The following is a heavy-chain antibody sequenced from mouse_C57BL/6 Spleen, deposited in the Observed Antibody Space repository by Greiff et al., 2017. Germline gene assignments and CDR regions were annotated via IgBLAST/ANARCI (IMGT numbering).Heavy chain of an antibody. J-gene: IGHJ1*03. CDR1: GYTFTSYW. Sequence: QVQLQQPGAELVMPGASVKLSCKASGYTFTSYWMHWVKQRPGQGLEWIGVIDPSDSYTNYNQKFKGKSTLTVDKSSSTAYMHLSSLTSEDSAVYFCARGTGSQWYFDVWGTGTTVTVSS. V-gene: IGHV1-69*01. CDR2: IDPSDSYT. CDR3: ARGTGSQWYFDV.